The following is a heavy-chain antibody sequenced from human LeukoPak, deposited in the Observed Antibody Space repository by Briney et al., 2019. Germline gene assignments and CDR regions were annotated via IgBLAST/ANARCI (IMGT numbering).Heavy chain of an antibody. Sequence: TGGSLRLSCAASGFTFSSAWMHWVRQAPGTGLVWVSRITDDATTTYADSVRGRFTISRDNAKNMLYLQMNTLRAEDTAVYYCVRDRVGPDYWGQGTLVTVSS. V-gene: IGHV3-74*03. CDR2: ITDDATT. D-gene: IGHD1-26*01. CDR1: GFTFSSAW. J-gene: IGHJ4*02. CDR3: VRDRVGPDY.